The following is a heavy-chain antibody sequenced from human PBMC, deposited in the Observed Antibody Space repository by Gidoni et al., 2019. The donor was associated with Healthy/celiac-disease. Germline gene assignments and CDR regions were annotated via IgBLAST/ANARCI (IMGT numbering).Heavy chain of an antibody. CDR3: AKDWCFTRILAYGMDA. Sequence: DVQLVESGGALVQPGRSLSPSSAACGFAFADYAMHWVRQAPGKGLEWVSGISCDSGSLAEADSVKGQFTNSRDNAKNYMYLQMNSLRAEDTVLYYCAKDWCFTRILAYGMDALGQGTTVTVSS. V-gene: IGHV3-9*01. D-gene: IGHD2-8*01. J-gene: IGHJ6*02. CDR2: ISCDSGSL. CDR1: GFAFADYA.